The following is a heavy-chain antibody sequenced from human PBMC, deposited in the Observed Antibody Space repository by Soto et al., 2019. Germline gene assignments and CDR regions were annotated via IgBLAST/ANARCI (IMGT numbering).Heavy chain of an antibody. CDR2: ISGSGGST. D-gene: IGHD2-15*01. V-gene: IGHV3-23*01. CDR3: AKPPWFSGGSCYFPFGY. CDR1: GFTFSSYG. Sequence: EVQLLESGGGLVQPGGSLRLSCAASGFTFSSYGMSWVRQAPGKGLEWVLGISGSGGSTYYADSVKGRFTISRDNSQNTLYLQMSSLRAEDTAVYYWAKPPWFSGGSCYFPFGYWGQGTLVTVSS. J-gene: IGHJ4*02.